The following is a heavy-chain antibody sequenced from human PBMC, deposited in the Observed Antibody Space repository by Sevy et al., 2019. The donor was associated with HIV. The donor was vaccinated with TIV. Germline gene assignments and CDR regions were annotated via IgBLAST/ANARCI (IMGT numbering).Heavy chain of an antibody. J-gene: IGHJ6*02. CDR2: ISYDRINK. Sequence: GGFLRLSCAASGFTFNNYGMHWVRQAPGKGLEWVAVISYDRINKYYSDSVKGRFTISRDNSKNTLDLQMNSLRPEDTAVYYSAKDAGANMCPGIIPGDGMDVWGQGTTVTVSS. V-gene: IGHV3-30*18. CDR1: GFTFNNYG. D-gene: IGHD2-21*01. CDR3: AKDAGANMCPGIIPGDGMDV.